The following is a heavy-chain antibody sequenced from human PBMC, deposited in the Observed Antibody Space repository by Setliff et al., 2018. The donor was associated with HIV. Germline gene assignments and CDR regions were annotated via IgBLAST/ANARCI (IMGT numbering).Heavy chain of an antibody. V-gene: IGHV4-59*01. CDR2: IYYSGST. CDR3: ARDTYISVNHYYYYYMDV. Sequence: PAETLSLTCTVSGGSISSYYWSWIRQPPGKGLEWIGYIYYSGSTNYNPSLKSRVTISVDTSKNQFSLKLSSVTAADPAVYYCARDTYISVNHYYYYYMDVWGKGTTVTVSS. J-gene: IGHJ6*03. D-gene: IGHD3-9*01. CDR1: GGSISSYY.